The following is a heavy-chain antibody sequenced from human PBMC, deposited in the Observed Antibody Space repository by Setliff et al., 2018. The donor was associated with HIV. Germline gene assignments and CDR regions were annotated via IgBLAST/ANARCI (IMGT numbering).Heavy chain of an antibody. J-gene: IGHJ4*02. CDR1: GYSISSGYY. CDR3: ASTLITFGGISVKTHYFQY. Sequence: SETLSLTCTVSGYSISSGYYWGWIRQPPGKGLEWIGSIYHSGSTYYNPSLKSRVTISLDTSKNQFSLKLSSVTAADTAVYYCASTLITFGGISVKTHYFQYWGQGSLVTVSS. CDR2: IYHSGST. V-gene: IGHV4-38-2*02. D-gene: IGHD3-16*02.